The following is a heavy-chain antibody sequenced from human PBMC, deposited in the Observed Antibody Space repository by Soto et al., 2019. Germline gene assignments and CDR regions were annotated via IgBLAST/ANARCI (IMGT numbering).Heavy chain of an antibody. CDR3: ARGPPGTVTTFDY. CDR1: GFTVSSNY. V-gene: IGHV3-53*02. D-gene: IGHD4-17*01. Sequence: EVQLVETGGGLIQPGGSLRLSCAASGFTVSSNYMSWVRQAPGKGLEWVSVIYSGGSTYYADSVKGRFTISRDNSKNTLYLQMNSLRAEDTAVYYCARGPPGTVTTFDYWGQGTLVTVSS. CDR2: IYSGGST. J-gene: IGHJ4*02.